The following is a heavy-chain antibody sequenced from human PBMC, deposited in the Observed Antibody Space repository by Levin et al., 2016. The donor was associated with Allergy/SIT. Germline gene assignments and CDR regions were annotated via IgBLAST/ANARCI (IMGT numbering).Heavy chain of an antibody. CDR1: GASISSADYY. Sequence: SETLSLTCNVSGASISSADYYWAWIRQPPGKGLEWLGNIYSSGSASYSLSLRGRGTISMDTSKSQLSLRLDSVTAADTAIYYCASPPHERYDHVWRTYRTFDYWGQGILVTVAS. D-gene: IGHD3-16*02. J-gene: IGHJ4*02. CDR2: IYSSGSA. V-gene: IGHV4-39*01. CDR3: ASPPHERYDHVWRTYRTFDY.